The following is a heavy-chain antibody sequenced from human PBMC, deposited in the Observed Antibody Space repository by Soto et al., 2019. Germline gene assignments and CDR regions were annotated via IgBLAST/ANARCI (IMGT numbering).Heavy chain of an antibody. V-gene: IGHV3-30*18. Sequence: GGSLRLSCAASGFTFSSYGMHWVRQAPGKGLEWVAVISYDGSNKYYADSVKGRFTISRDNSKNTLYLQMNSLRAEDTAVYYCAKELVPAAMCADGCYYYYGMDVWGQGTTVTVSS. CDR3: AKELVPAAMCADGCYYYYGMDV. J-gene: IGHJ6*02. D-gene: IGHD2-2*01. CDR2: ISYDGSNK. CDR1: GFTFSSYG.